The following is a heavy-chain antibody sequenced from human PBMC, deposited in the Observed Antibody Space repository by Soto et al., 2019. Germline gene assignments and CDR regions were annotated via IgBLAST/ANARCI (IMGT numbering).Heavy chain of an antibody. J-gene: IGHJ4*02. D-gene: IGHD2-8*01. Sequence: GGSLRLSCAASGFTFSSYGMHWVRQAPGKGLEWVAVIWYDGSNKYYADSVKGRFTISRDNSKNTLYLQMNSLRAEDTAVYYCARATLYCTNGVCYDYFDYWGQGTLVTVSS. CDR2: IWYDGSNK. CDR1: GFTFSSYG. V-gene: IGHV3-33*01. CDR3: ARATLYCTNGVCYDYFDY.